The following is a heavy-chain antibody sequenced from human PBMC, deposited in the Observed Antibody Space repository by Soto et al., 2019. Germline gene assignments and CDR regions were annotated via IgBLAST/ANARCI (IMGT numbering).Heavy chain of an antibody. CDR2: ISSSGSTI. CDR3: ASWGGGDYFDY. D-gene: IGHD3-10*01. V-gene: IGHV3-48*03. J-gene: IGHJ4*02. CDR1: GFTFSSYE. Sequence: EVQLVESGGGLVQPGGSLRLSCAASGFTFSSYEMNWVRQAPGKGLEWVSYISSSGSTIYYADSVKGRFTISRDNAKNSLYLQMNSLRAEDTAVYYCASWGGGDYFDYLGQGTLVTVSS.